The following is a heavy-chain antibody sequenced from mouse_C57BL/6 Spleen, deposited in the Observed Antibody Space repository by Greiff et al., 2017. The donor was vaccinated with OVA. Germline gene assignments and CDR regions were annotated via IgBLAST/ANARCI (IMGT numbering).Heavy chain of an antibody. CDR1: GYAFTNYL. D-gene: IGHD2-4*01. V-gene: IGHV1-54*01. J-gene: IGHJ3*01. CDR3: ARSGDYGVGSGWAD. CDR2: INPGSGGT. Sequence: VQLQQSGAELVRPGTSVKVSCKASGYAFTNYLIEWVKQRPGQGLEWIGVINPGSGGTNYNEKFKGKATLTADKSSSPAYMQLSSLTSADSAVYLCARSGDYGVGSGWADGGKGTRVTVSA.